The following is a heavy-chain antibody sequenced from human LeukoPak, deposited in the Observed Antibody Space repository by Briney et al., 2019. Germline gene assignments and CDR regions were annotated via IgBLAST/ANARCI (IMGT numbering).Heavy chain of an antibody. CDR2: IYTSGST. CDR1: GGSISSGSYY. J-gene: IGHJ4*02. V-gene: IGHV4-61*02. D-gene: IGHD1-26*01. Sequence: PSETLSLTCTVSGGSISSGSYYWSWIRQPAGKGLEWIGRIYTSGSTNYNPSLKSRVTISVDTSKNQFSLKPSSVTAADTAVYYCARAGVSLVGATFYDYWGQGTLVTVSS. CDR3: ARAGVSLVGATFYDY.